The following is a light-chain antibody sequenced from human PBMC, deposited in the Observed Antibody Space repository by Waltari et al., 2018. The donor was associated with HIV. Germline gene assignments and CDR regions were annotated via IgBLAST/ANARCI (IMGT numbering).Light chain of an antibody. CDR2: SAS. J-gene: IGKJ3*01. Sequence: DIQMTQSPSLVSASLGDRVTITCRASQNIRSSLGWYQKRPGRAPKLLISSASVLQSGVPSRCRGRGSGTVFTLSISGLQPDDFATYYCQQSNNFPLTFGPGTTVD. V-gene: IGKV1-12*01. CDR1: QNIRSS. CDR3: QQSNNFPLT.